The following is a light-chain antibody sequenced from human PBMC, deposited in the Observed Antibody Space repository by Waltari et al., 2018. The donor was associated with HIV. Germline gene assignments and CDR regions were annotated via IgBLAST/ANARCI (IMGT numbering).Light chain of an antibody. V-gene: IGLV1-40*01. CDR3: QSYDSNLSGL. CDR1: SSNIGAGYD. Sequence: QSELTQPPSVSAAPGQRVTVSCTGSSSNIGAGYDVHWYQQVPGRAPKVVIYGNSNRPSGVPDRFSGSKSDSSASLVITGLQSEDEADYYCQSYDSNLSGLFGGGTKVTVL. CDR2: GNS. J-gene: IGLJ2*01.